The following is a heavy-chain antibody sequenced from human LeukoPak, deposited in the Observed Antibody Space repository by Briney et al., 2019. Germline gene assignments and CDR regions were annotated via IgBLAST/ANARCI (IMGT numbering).Heavy chain of an antibody. Sequence: GGSLRLSCTASAFTVSSNCMSWVRQAPGKGLEWVSLIYTAGNTYYADSVKGRFTISRDISKNTLYLQMSSLGTDDTAMYYCARVAVEGREFFQRWGQGTLVTVSS. CDR3: ARVAVEGREFFQR. J-gene: IGHJ1*01. CDR2: IYTAGNT. CDR1: AFTVSSNC. D-gene: IGHD6-19*01. V-gene: IGHV3-66*02.